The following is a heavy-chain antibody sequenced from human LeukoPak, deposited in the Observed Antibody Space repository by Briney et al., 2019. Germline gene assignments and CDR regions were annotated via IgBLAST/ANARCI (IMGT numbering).Heavy chain of an antibody. CDR1: GFTLSSYA. V-gene: IGHV3-15*01. CDR3: TTDDRFIVVVPAAMIIPGGMDV. J-gene: IGHJ6*02. Sequence: GGSLRLSCAASGFTLSSYAMSWVRQAPGKGLEWVGRIKSKTDGGTTDYAAPVKGRFTISRDDSKNTLYLQMNSLKTEDTAVYYCTTDDRFIVVVPAAMIIPGGMDVWGQRTTVTVSS. D-gene: IGHD2-2*01. CDR2: IKSKTDGGTT.